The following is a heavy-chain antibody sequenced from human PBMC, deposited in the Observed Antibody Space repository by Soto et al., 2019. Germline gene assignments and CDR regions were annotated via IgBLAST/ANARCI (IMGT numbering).Heavy chain of an antibody. CDR2: IYSGGNT. D-gene: IGHD3-3*01. CDR1: GFTVSSNY. CDR3: AKDLGLEWLLSIYYYYGMDV. J-gene: IGHJ6*02. V-gene: IGHV3-66*01. Sequence: GGSLRLSCAVSGFTVSSNYMNWVRQAPGKGLEWVSFIYSGGNTYYADSVKGRFTISRDNSKNTLYLQMNSLRAEDTAVYYCAKDLGLEWLLSIYYYYGMDVWGQGTTVTVSS.